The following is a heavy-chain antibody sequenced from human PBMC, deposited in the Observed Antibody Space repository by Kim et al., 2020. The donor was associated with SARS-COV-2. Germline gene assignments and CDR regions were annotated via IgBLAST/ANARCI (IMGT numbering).Heavy chain of an antibody. Sequence: GWSLRLSCAASGFMFDDYAMHWVRQAPGKGLEWVSLISGDGVSTYYADSVRGRFTISRDNSKNSLFLQTNNLRTEDTALYYCAKDRPIRNCNGGSCYSSFDYWGLGTLVTVSS. CDR1: GFMFDDYA. V-gene: IGHV3-43*02. J-gene: IGHJ4*02. D-gene: IGHD2-15*01. CDR2: ISGDGVST. CDR3: AKDRPIRNCNGGSCYSSFDY.